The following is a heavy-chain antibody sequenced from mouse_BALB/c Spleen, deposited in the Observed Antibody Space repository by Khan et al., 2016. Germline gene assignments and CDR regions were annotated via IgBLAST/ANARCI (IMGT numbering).Heavy chain of an antibody. CDR3: AVEGTPFAY. D-gene: IGHD3-3*01. V-gene: IGHV3-2*02. CDR1: GYSITSDYA. CDR2: ISYSGST. J-gene: IGHJ3*01. Sequence: VQLQESGPGLVKPSQSLSLTCTVTGYSITSDYAWNWIRQFPGNKLEWMGYISYSGSTRFNPSLKSRISITRDTSKNQFFLQLNSVTSEDTATYYCAVEGTPFAYWGQGTLVTVSA.